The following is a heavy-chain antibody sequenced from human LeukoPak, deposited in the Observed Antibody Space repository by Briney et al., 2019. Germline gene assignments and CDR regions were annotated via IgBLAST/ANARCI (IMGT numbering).Heavy chain of an antibody. J-gene: IGHJ6*03. V-gene: IGHV3-30*02. Sequence: GGSLRLSCAASGFTFSSYGMHWVRQAPGKGLEWVAFIRYDGSNKYYADSVKGRFTISRDNSKNTLYLQMNSLRAEDTAVYYCAKVPLGGSVTYYYYMDVWGKGTTVTISS. CDR3: AKVPLGGSVTYYYYMDV. D-gene: IGHD3-10*01. CDR2: IRYDGSNK. CDR1: GFTFSSYG.